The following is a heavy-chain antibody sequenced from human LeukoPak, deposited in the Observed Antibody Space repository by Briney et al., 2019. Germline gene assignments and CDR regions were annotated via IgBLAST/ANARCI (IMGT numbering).Heavy chain of an antibody. J-gene: IGHJ3*02. CDR3: ARDTSPSSSSSYFDAFDM. V-gene: IGHV3-7*01. CDR2: INKDGSKK. D-gene: IGHD6-19*01. CDR1: GFTFSNDW. Sequence: PGGSLRLSCASSGFTFSNDWMTWVRQAQGKGLEWVANINKDGSKKNYVDSVKGRFTISRDNSKNSLFLQMNSLRAEDTAIYYCARDTSPSSSSSYFDAFDMSGQGTMVTVSS.